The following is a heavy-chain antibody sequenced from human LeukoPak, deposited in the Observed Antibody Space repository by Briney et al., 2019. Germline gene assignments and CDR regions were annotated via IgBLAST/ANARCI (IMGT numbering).Heavy chain of an antibody. J-gene: IGHJ4*02. D-gene: IGHD1-20*01. CDR2: MWYDGSNK. V-gene: IGHV3-30*02. Sequence: GGSLRLSCAASGFTLSSFGMVWVRQAPGKGLEWVTLMWYDGSNKYYADSVKGRFTISRDNSKNTLYLQMNSLRVEDSAVYYCAKTGNYNWNGFDYWGQGTLVTVSS. CDR3: AKTGNYNWNGFDY. CDR1: GFTLSSFG.